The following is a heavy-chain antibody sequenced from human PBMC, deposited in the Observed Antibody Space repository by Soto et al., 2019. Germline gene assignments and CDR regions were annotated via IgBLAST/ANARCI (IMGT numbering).Heavy chain of an antibody. Sequence: GGSLRLSCAASGFTFSSFALSWVRQAPGKGLEWVSAISGSGDDTDYADSVKGRFTISRDNSKNTLYLQMNSLRAEDTAVYYCAGPGYSSQDYWGQGALVTVSS. CDR2: ISGSGDDT. CDR1: GFTFSSFA. D-gene: IGHD5-18*01. V-gene: IGHV3-23*01. CDR3: AGPGYSSQDY. J-gene: IGHJ4*02.